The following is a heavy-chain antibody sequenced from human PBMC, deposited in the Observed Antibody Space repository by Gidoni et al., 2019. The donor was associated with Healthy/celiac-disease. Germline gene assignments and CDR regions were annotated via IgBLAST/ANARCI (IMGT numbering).Heavy chain of an antibody. CDR2: INPNSGGT. J-gene: IGHJ6*02. CDR1: GYTFTGYY. Sequence: QVQLVQSGAEVKKPGASVKVSCKASGYTFTGYYMHWVRQAPGQGLEWMGWINPNSGGTNYAQKFQGWVTMTRDTSISTAYMELSRLRSDDTAVYYCARDYYGSGTNYYYGMDVWGQGTTVTVSS. CDR3: ARDYYGSGTNYYYGMDV. V-gene: IGHV1-2*04. D-gene: IGHD3-10*01.